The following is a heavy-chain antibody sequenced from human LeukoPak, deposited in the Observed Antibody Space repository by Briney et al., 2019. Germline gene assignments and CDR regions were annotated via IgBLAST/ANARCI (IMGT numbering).Heavy chain of an antibody. CDR3: VRGALPGDNWYFDL. J-gene: IGHJ2*01. CDR2: FGSAGDT. V-gene: IGHV3-13*01. Sequence: GGSLRLSCATSGFPFSAYDMHWVRQAPGKGLEWDSAFGSAGDTYYPGAVKGRFTISRDYAKNSLFLQMNSLRAGDTAVYFCVRGALPGDNWYFDLWGRGTLVTVSS. CDR1: GFPFSAYD.